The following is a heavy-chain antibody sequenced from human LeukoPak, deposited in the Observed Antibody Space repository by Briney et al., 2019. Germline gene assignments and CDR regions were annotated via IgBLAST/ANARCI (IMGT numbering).Heavy chain of an antibody. D-gene: IGHD6-6*01. CDR1: GGSISSGDYY. V-gene: IGHV4-30-4*01. CDR3: AREYSSSSALDY. J-gene: IGHJ4*02. CDR2: IYYSVST. Sequence: SETLSLTCTVSGGSISSGDYYWSWIRQPPGKGLEWIGYIYYSVSTYYNPSLKSRVTISVDTSKNQFSLKLSSVTAADTAVYYCAREYSSSSALDYWGQGTLVTVSS.